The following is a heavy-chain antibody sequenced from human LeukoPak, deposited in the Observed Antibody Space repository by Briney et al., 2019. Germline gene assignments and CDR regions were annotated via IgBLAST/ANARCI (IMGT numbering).Heavy chain of an antibody. J-gene: IGHJ6*02. CDR3: ARARFVDSSGYYYGYYYYGMDV. CDR1: GGSFSGYY. D-gene: IGHD3-22*01. CDR2: INHSGST. Sequence: SETLSLTCAVYGGSFSGYYWSWVRQPPGKGLERIGEINHSGSTNYNPSLKSRVTISVDTSKNQFSLKLSSVTAADTAVYYCARARFVDSSGYYYGYYYYGMDVWGQGTTVTVSS. V-gene: IGHV4-34*01.